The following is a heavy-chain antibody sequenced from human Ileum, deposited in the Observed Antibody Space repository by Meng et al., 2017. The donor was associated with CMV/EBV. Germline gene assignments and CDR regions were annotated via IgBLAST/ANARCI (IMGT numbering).Heavy chain of an antibody. CDR2: INYRGSI. J-gene: IGHJ4*02. V-gene: IGHV4-34*01. CDR3: AREPSIAVAGTGGYFDY. Sequence: QVQPQQWGAEVLKPSETLSLTHTVSADSFTGYHWTWIRQPPGKGPEWIGEINYRGSIHYNPSLESRVTISLDMSTNQLSLKLNSVTAADTAVYYCAREPSIAVAGTGGYFDYWGQGTLVTVSS. D-gene: IGHD6-19*01. CDR1: ADSFTGYH.